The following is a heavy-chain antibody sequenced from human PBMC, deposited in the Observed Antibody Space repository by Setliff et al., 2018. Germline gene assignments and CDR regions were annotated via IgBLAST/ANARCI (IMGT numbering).Heavy chain of an antibody. D-gene: IGHD1-1*01. CDR3: ARDMGQPYYFES. J-gene: IGHJ4*02. Sequence: SSETLSLTCTVYGGSFSNYYWGWIRQSPGKGLEWIGEINDSGTTNYNPSLKSRVTMSVDTSKRQFSLKLGSATAADTAVYYCARDMGQPYYFESWGLGTLVTVSS. V-gene: IGHV4-34*01. CDR1: GGSFSNYY. CDR2: INDSGTT.